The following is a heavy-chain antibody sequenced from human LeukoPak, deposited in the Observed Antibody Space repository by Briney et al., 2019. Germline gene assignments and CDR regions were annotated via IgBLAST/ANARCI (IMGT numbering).Heavy chain of an antibody. D-gene: IGHD3-10*01. CDR2: IYYSETT. CDR3: ARCITMVRGIIRPPDY. Sequence: SETLSLTCTVSGGSISSGSYYWGWIRQSPGKGLEWIGTIYYSETTYYKSSLKSRVTISVDTSNNQFSLKLSSVTAADTAVYYCARCITMVRGIIRPPDYWGQGTLVTVSS. V-gene: IGHV4-39*01. CDR1: GGSISSGSYY. J-gene: IGHJ4*02.